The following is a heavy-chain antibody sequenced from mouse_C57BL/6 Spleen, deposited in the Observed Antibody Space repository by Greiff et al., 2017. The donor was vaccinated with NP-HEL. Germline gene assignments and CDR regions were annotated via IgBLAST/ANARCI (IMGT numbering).Heavy chain of an antibody. V-gene: IGHV1-64*01. Sequence: VQLQQPGAELVKPGASVKLSCKASGYTFTSYWMHWVKQRPGQGLEWIGKIHPNSGSTNYNEKFKSKATLTVDKPSSTAYMQLSSLTSEDSAVYYCARSFTTVDAMDYWGQGTSVTVSS. CDR3: ARSFTTVDAMDY. CDR2: IHPNSGST. J-gene: IGHJ4*01. CDR1: GYTFTSYW. D-gene: IGHD1-1*01.